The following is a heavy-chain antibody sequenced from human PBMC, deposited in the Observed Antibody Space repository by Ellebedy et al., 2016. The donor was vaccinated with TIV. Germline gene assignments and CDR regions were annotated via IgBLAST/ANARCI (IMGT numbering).Heavy chain of an antibody. V-gene: IGHV4-39*01. D-gene: IGHD4-17*01. Sequence: MPSETLSLTCTVSGGSISSSSYYWGWIRQPPGKGLEWIGSIYYSGSTYYNPSLKSRVTISVDTSKNQFSLKLSSVTAADTAVYYCAQDKATVTIEYYYYGMDVWGQGTTVTVSS. CDR2: IYYSGST. J-gene: IGHJ6*02. CDR3: AQDKATVTIEYYYYGMDV. CDR1: GGSISSSSYY.